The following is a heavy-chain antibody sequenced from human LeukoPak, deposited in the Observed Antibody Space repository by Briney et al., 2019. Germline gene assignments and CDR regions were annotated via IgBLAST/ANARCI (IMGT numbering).Heavy chain of an antibody. V-gene: IGHV3-9*01. CDR3: AKDRLIMAGGFDY. Sequence: GGSPRLSCAASGFTFDDYAMHWVRQAPVKGLEWVSGISWNSGSIGYADSVKGRFTISRDNAKNSLYLQMNSLRAEDTALYYCAKDRLIMAGGFDYWGQGTLVTVSS. CDR2: ISWNSGSI. CDR1: GFTFDDYA. D-gene: IGHD6-19*01. J-gene: IGHJ4*02.